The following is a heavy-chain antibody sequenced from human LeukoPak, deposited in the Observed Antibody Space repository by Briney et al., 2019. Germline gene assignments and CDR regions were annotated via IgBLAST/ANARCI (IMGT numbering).Heavy chain of an antibody. CDR2: ISWNSGSI. CDR3: AKGRVVAVGTGFDY. J-gene: IGHJ4*02. D-gene: IGHD6-13*01. V-gene: IGHV3-9*01. CDR1: GFTFDDYA. Sequence: PGRSLRLSCAASGFTFDDYAMHWVRHAPGKGLEWVSGISWNSGSIGYADSVKGRFTISRDNAKNSLYLQMNSLRAEDTALYYCAKGRVVAVGTGFDYWGQGTLVTVSS.